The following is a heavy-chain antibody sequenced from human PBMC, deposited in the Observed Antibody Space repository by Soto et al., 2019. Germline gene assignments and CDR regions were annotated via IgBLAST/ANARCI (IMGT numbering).Heavy chain of an antibody. CDR3: AGGVNYYDSSGSSWFDP. CDR2: IYYSGST. Sequence: SETLSLTCTVSGGSISSYYWSWIRQPPGKGLEWIGYIYYSGSTNYNPSLKSRVTISVDRSKNQFSLKLNSVTAADTAVYYCAGGVNYYDSSGSSWFDPWGQGALVTVSS. D-gene: IGHD3-22*01. CDR1: GGSISSYY. V-gene: IGHV4-59*12. J-gene: IGHJ5*02.